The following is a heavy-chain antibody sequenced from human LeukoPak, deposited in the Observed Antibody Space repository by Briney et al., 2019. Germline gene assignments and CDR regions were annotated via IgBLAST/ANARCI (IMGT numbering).Heavy chain of an antibody. J-gene: IGHJ5*02. V-gene: IGHV1-46*01. CDR2: IDPSGGHT. CDR1: AYTFSNYL. Sequence: ASVKVSCKASAYTFSNYLMHWVRQAPGQGLDWMGMIDPSGGHTDYAQKFQGRVTMTRDTSTSTVYMELSSLRSEDTAVYYCARDLGLRGVTNWFDPWGQGTLVTVSS. CDR3: ARDLGLRGVTNWFDP. D-gene: IGHD3-10*01.